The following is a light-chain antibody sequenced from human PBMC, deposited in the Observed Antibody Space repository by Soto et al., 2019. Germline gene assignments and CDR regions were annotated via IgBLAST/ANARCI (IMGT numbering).Light chain of an antibody. Sequence: EIVLTQSPGTLSFSPVERSTLSFRASQSVRSNFLAWYQQKPGQAPRLLIYGASNRATGIPDRFSGSGSGTDFTLTITRLEPEDFAMYYCQRYDSLRKCGQGTKGDIK. CDR1: QSVRSNF. CDR2: GAS. V-gene: IGKV3-20*01. J-gene: IGKJ1*01. CDR3: QRYDSLRK.